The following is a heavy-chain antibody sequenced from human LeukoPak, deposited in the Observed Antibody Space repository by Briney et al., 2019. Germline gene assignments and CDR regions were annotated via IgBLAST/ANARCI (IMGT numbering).Heavy chain of an antibody. V-gene: IGHV3-21*01. D-gene: IGHD6-13*01. Sequence: GGSLRLSCAASGFIFSSNGMHWVRQAPGKGLEWVSSISSSSSYIYYADPVKGRFTISRDNAKNSLYLQMNSLRAEDTAVYYCARVDSSSCNYWGQGTLVTVSS. CDR3: ARVDSSSCNY. CDR1: GFIFSSNG. J-gene: IGHJ4*02. CDR2: ISSSSSYI.